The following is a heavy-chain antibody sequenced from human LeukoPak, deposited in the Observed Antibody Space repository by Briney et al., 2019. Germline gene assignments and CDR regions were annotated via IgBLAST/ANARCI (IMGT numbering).Heavy chain of an antibody. D-gene: IGHD3-3*01. V-gene: IGHV3-48*03. Sequence: PGGSLRLSCAASGFTFSSYEMNWVRQAPGKGLGWVSYISNSGGPIYYADSVKGRFTISRDNAKNSLYLQMNSLRAEDTAVYYCARVARDYNFWSDSIETFYFDYWGQGTLVTVSS. CDR3: ARVARDYNFWSDSIETFYFDY. CDR1: GFTFSSYE. J-gene: IGHJ4*02. CDR2: ISNSGGPI.